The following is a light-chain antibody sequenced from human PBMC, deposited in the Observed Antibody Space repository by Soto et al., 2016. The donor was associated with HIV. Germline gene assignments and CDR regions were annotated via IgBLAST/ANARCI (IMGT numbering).Light chain of an antibody. CDR1: QGLVYSDGNTY. Sequence: DVVMTQSPLSLPVTLGQPASISCRSSQGLVYSDGNTYLNWFHQRPGQSPRRLIYKVSNWDSGVPDRFSGSGSGTDFTLKISRVEAEDVGVYYCMQALQRRSTFGQGTRLDIK. J-gene: IGKJ5*01. V-gene: IGKV2D-30*01. CDR3: MQALQRRST. CDR2: KVS.